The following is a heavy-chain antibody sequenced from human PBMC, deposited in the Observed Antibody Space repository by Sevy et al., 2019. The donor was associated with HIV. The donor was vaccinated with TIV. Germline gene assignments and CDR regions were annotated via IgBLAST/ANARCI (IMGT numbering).Heavy chain of an antibody. V-gene: IGHV3-23*01. CDR1: GFTFSSYA. J-gene: IGHJ4*02. D-gene: IGHD5-12*01. Sequence: GGSLRLSCAASGFTFSSYAVSWVRQAPGKGLEWVSAISGSGISTYYADSVKGRFTISRDNSKNTLYLQMNNLRAEDTAVVYCAKGIGYSSYETDYWGQGTLVTVSS. CDR3: AKGIGYSSYETDY. CDR2: ISGSGIST.